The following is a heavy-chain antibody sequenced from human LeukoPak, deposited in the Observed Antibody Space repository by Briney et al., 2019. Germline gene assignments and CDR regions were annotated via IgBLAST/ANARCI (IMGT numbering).Heavy chain of an antibody. Sequence: SETLSLTCTVSGGSISSYYWSWIRQPPGKGLEWIGYIYYSGSTNYNPSLKSRVTISVDTSKNQFSLKLSSVTAADTAVYYCARGTRPPSDFDYWGQGTLVTVSS. J-gene: IGHJ4*02. V-gene: IGHV4-59*01. CDR3: ARGTRPPSDFDY. D-gene: IGHD2-8*01. CDR1: GGSISSYY. CDR2: IYYSGST.